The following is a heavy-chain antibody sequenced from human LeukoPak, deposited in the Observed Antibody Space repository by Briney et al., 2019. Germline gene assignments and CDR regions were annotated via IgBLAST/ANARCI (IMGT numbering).Heavy chain of an antibody. V-gene: IGHV3-64*01. J-gene: IGHJ3*02. CDR1: GFTFSSYA. CDR3: ARSARYKTLEDDAFDI. D-gene: IGHD3-9*01. Sequence: PGGSLRLSCAASGFTFSSYAMHWVRQAPGKGLEYVSAISSNGGSTYYANSVKGRFTISRHNSKNTLYLQMGSLRAEDMAVYYCARSARYKTLEDDAFDIWGQGTMVTVSS. CDR2: ISSNGGST.